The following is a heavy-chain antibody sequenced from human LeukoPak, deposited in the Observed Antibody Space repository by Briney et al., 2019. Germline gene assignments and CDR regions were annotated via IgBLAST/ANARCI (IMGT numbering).Heavy chain of an antibody. CDR1: GFTFSSYS. V-gene: IGHV3-21*04. CDR3: ARGYYYDSSGYYYWDYFDY. CDR2: ISSSSSYI. D-gene: IGHD3-22*01. J-gene: IGHJ4*02. Sequence: GGSLRLSCAASGFTFSSYSMNWVRQAPGKGREWVSSISSSSSYIYYADSVKGRFTISRDNAKNSLYLQMNSLRAEDTALYYCARGYYYDSSGYYYWDYFDYWGQGTLVTVSS.